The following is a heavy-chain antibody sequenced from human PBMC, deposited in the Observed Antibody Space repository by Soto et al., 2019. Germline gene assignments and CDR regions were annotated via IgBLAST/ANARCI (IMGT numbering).Heavy chain of an antibody. CDR2: ISSNGGST. J-gene: IGHJ4*02. Sequence: GSLRLSCSASGFTFSSYAMHWVRQAPGKGLEYVSAISSNGGSTYYADSVKGRFTISRDNSKNTLYLQMSSLRAEDTAVYYCVKDLPFYYGSGGHLWYWGQGTLVTVSS. D-gene: IGHD3-10*01. CDR1: GFTFSSYA. V-gene: IGHV3-64D*08. CDR3: VKDLPFYYGSGGHLWY.